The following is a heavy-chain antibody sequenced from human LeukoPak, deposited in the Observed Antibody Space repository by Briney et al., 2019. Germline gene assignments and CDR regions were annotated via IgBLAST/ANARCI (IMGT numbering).Heavy chain of an antibody. Sequence: PSRTLSPTCAVSGDSISSRNWWSWVRQPPEKGLEWIGEIFHSESTNYNPSLKSRVTISVDKSRNLFSLNLSSVTAADTAVYYCARASVVVTADPDAFDMWGQGTLVTVSS. CDR3: ARASVVVTADPDAFDM. CDR2: IFHSEST. CDR1: GDSISSRNW. V-gene: IGHV4-4*02. D-gene: IGHD2-21*02. J-gene: IGHJ3*02.